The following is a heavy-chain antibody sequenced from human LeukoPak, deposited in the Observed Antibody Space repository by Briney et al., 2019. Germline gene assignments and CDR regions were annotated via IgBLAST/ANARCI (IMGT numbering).Heavy chain of an antibody. J-gene: IGHJ4*02. CDR2: ISAYDGST. V-gene: IGHV1-18*01. Sequence: GASVKVSCKASGYTFTSHGISWVRQAPGEGLEWVGWISAYDGSTKYTEQLQGRVTMTTDTSTSRAYMELRSLRFDDTAVYFCARDRAPTTRGIDYWGQGTLVTVSS. CDR1: GYTFTSHG. CDR3: ARDRAPTTRGIDY. D-gene: IGHD4-17*01.